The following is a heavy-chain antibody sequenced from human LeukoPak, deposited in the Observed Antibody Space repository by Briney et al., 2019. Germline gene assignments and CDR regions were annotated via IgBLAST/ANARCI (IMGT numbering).Heavy chain of an antibody. D-gene: IGHD1-1*01. CDR2: IHYSGST. CDR3: ARDTTGTTGGYYYYYMDV. J-gene: IGHJ6*03. Sequence: SETLSLTCTVSGGSISSSSYYWGWIRQPPGKGLEWIGCIHYSGSTYYKSSLKSRVTISVDTSKNQFSLRLSSVTAADTAVYYCARDTTGTTGGYYYYYMDVWGKGTTVTVSS. V-gene: IGHV4-39*07. CDR1: GGSISSSSYY.